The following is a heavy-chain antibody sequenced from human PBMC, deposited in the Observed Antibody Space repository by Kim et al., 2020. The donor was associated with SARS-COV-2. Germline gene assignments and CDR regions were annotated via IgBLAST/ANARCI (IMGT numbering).Heavy chain of an antibody. CDR3: ARKANRYGYKHVYYFDY. D-gene: IGHD5-18*01. J-gene: IGHJ4*01. CDR2: IRCDGRNK. Sequence: GGSLRLSCAASGFTFSSYAMNWVRQAPGKGLEWVAVIRCDGRNKYYADSVKGRFTISRDNFNNTLFLQMNSLRHEDTAVYYCARKANRYGYKHVYYFDY. CDR1: GFTFSSYA. V-gene: IGHV3-30*04.